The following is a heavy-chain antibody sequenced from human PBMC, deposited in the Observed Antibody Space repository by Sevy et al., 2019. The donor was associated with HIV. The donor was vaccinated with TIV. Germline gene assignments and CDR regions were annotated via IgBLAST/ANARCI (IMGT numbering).Heavy chain of an antibody. CDR3: ARVPQPVADDIYDDSGAYYPFYYFDY. J-gene: IGHJ4*02. D-gene: IGHD3-9*01. Sequence: ASVKVSCKPSGYIFTDYYIHWMRQAPGQGLEWIGYINPKSGGANSAQRFQGRVALTRDTSISAVSMELSRLNFDVTAVYYCARVPQPVADDIYDDSGAYYPFYYFDYWGQGTLVTVSS. CDR1: GYIFTDYY. V-gene: IGHV1-2*02. CDR2: INPKSGGA.